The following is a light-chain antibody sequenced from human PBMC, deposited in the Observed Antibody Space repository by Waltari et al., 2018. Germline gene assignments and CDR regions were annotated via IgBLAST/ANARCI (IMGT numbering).Light chain of an antibody. J-gene: IGKJ4*01. CDR1: QSVSNN. V-gene: IGKV3-15*01. CDR3: QQRSNWPLT. CDR2: GAS. Sequence: EIVMTQSPAPLPVSPGERASLSCRASQSVSNNLAWYQQKPGQAPRLLVYGASTRATGIPARFSGSGSGTEFTLTISSLQSEDFAVYYCQQRSNWPLTFGGGTKVEIK.